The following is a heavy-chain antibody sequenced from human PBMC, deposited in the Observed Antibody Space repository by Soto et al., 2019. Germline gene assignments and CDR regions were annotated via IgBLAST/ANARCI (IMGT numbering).Heavy chain of an antibody. D-gene: IGHD3-3*01. CDR3: ARDRSTIYAFDI. J-gene: IGHJ3*02. Sequence: GSLRLSCAAPGFTVSSNYMSWVRQAPGKGLEWVSVIYSGGSTYYADSVKGRFTISRDNSKNTLYLQMNSLRAEDTAVYYCARDRSTIYAFDIWGQGTMVTVSS. V-gene: IGHV3-66*01. CDR2: IYSGGST. CDR1: GFTVSSNY.